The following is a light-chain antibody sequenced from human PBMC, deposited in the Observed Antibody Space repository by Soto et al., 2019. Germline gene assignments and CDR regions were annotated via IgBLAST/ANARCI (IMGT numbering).Light chain of an antibody. J-gene: IGKJ2*01. CDR1: QSVLYSSNNKNY. Sequence: DIVMTQSPDSLAVSLGERATINCKSSQSVLYSSNNKNYLAWYQQKPRQPPKLLIYWASTRESRVPDRFSGSGSGTDFTLTISRLQAEDVAVYYCQQYYSTPQTFGQGTKLEIK. CDR2: WAS. CDR3: QQYYSTPQT. V-gene: IGKV4-1*01.